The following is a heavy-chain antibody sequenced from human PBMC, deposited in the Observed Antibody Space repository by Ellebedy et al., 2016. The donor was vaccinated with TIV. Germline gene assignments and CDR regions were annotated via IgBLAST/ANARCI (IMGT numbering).Heavy chain of an antibody. CDR1: GFTFSDYY. V-gene: IGHV3-11*03. D-gene: IGHD4-17*01. Sequence: GESLKISXAASGFTFSDYYMSWIRQAPGKGLEWVSYISSSSSYTNYADSVKGRFTISRDNAKNSLYLQMNSLRAEDTAVYYCARSGAYGDFLLPYYYYGMDVWGQGTTVTVSS. J-gene: IGHJ6*02. CDR2: ISSSSSYT. CDR3: ARSGAYGDFLLPYYYYGMDV.